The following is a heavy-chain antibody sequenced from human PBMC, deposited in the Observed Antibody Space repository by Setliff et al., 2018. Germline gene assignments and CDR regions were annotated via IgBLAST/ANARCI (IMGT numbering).Heavy chain of an antibody. J-gene: IGHJ4*02. CDR2: IQSTGNT. CDR1: GGSVGSGSYY. D-gene: IGHD5-12*01. Sequence: SEILSLTCIVSGGSVGSGSYYWSWIRQPAGKGLEWIGLIQSTGNTNYNPSLQSRVTISIDTSKNQFSLKMTSVTAADTAMYFCAGTPARGTTWLSPFDYWGQGTLVTVSS. CDR3: AGTPARGTTWLSPFDY. V-gene: IGHV4-61*02.